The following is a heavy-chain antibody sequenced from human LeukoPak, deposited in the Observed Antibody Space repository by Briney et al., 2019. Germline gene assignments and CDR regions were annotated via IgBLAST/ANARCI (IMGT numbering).Heavy chain of an antibody. V-gene: IGHV4-59*02. Sequence: SETLSLTCTVSGNSVSGYYWTWIRQPPGKGLEWIGYLYYSGSTNYNPSLKSRVTISVDASKNQFSLKLTSVTAADTAVYFCARGVNNYGYGFYFDYWGQGTLVTVSS. CDR1: GNSVSGYY. CDR3: ARGVNNYGYGFYFDY. J-gene: IGHJ4*02. CDR2: LYYSGST. D-gene: IGHD5-18*01.